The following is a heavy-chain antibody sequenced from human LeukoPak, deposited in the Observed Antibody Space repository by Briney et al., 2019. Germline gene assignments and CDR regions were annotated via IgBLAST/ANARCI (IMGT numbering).Heavy chain of an antibody. CDR2: INHSGST. D-gene: IGHD6-13*01. Sequence: PSETLSLTCAVYGGSFSGYYWSWIRQPPGKGLEWIGEINHSGSTNHNPSLKSRVTISVDTSKNQFSLKLSSVTAAGTAVYYCARLLRGRGYSSRTFDYWGQGTLVTVSS. CDR3: ARLLRGRGYSSRTFDY. J-gene: IGHJ4*02. V-gene: IGHV4-34*01. CDR1: GGSFSGYY.